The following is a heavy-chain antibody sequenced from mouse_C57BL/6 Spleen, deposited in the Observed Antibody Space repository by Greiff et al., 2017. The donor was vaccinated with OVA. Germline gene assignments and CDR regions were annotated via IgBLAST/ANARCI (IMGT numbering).Heavy chain of an antibody. CDR1: GYTFTSYG. CDR2: IYPRSGNT. CDR3: ARRGAYYSHFAY. J-gene: IGHJ3*01. Sequence: QVQLQQSGAELARPGASVKLSCKASGYTFTSYGISWVKQRTGQGLEWIGEIYPRSGNTYYNEKFKGKATLTADKSSSTAYMELRSLTSEDSAVYFFARRGAYYSHFAYWGQGTLVTVSA. V-gene: IGHV1-81*01. D-gene: IGHD2-12*01.